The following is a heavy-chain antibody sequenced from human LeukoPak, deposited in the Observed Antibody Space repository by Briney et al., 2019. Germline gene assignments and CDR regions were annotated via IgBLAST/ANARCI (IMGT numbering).Heavy chain of an antibody. Sequence: ASVKVSCKASGYTFTSYAMHWVRQAPGQRLEWMGWINVDNGNTKYSQKFQGRVTITRDTSATTAYMELSSLRSEDTAVYYCATLKLGGSGSYWYPSEGLNWGQGTLVTVSS. CDR2: INVDNGNT. J-gene: IGHJ4*02. CDR3: ATLKLGGSGSYWYPSEGLN. V-gene: IGHV1-3*01. CDR1: GYTFTSYA. D-gene: IGHD3-10*01.